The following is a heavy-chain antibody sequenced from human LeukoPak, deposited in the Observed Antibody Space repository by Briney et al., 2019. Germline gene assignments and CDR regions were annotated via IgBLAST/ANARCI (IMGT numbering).Heavy chain of an antibody. J-gene: IGHJ4*02. CDR1: GYTFTSYA. D-gene: IGHD3-22*01. CDR2: INAGNGNT. Sequence: ASVTVSCTASGYTFTSYAMHWVRQAPGQRLEWMGWINAGNGNTKYSQKFQGRVTITRDTSASTAYMELSSLRSEDTAVYYCARDAIDSSDSFFDFWGQGTLVTVSS. CDR3: ARDAIDSSDSFFDF. V-gene: IGHV1-3*01.